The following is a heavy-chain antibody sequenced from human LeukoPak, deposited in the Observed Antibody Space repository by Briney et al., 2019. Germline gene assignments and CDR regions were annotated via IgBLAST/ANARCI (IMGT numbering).Heavy chain of an antibody. CDR2: TSAYNGNT. J-gene: IGHJ5*02. V-gene: IGHV1-18*01. D-gene: IGHD3-3*01. CDR3: ARGGSPNYDFWSGYNNWFDP. Sequence: ASVKVSCKASGYTFTSYGISWVRPAPGQGLEWMGWTSAYNGNTNYAQKLQGRVTMTTDTSTSTAYMELRSLRSDDTAVYYCARGGSPNYDFWSGYNNWFDPWGQGTLVTVSS. CDR1: GYTFTSYG.